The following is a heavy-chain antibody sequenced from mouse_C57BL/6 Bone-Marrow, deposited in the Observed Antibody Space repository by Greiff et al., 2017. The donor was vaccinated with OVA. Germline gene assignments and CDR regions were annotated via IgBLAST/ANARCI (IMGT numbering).Heavy chain of an antibody. CDR2: IYPGGGYT. CDR3: ARLDGYWYFDV. J-gene: IGHJ1*03. Sequence: QVQLQQSGAELVRPGPSVKMSCKASGYTFTNYWIGWAKQRPGHGLEWIGDIYPGGGYTNYNEKFKGKATLTADKSSSTAYMQFSSLTSEDSAIYYCARLDGYWYFDVWGTGTTVTVSS. D-gene: IGHD2-3*01. V-gene: IGHV1-63*01. CDR1: GYTFTNYW.